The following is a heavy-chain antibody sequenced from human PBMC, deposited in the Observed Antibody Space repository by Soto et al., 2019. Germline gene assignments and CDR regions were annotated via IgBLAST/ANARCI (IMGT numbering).Heavy chain of an antibody. J-gene: IGHJ4*02. V-gene: IGHV3-21*01. Sequence: GGSLRLSCAASGFTFSRYSMNWVRQAPGKGLEWVSSISSTTNYIYYADSMKGRFTVSRDNAKNSVYLDMNSLSTEDTAVYYCARESEDLTSNFDYWGQGTLVTVSS. CDR3: ARESEDLTSNFDY. CDR2: ISSTTNYI. CDR1: GFTFSRYS.